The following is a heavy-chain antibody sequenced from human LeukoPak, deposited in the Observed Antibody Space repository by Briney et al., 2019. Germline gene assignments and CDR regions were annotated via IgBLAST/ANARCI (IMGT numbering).Heavy chain of an antibody. CDR1: GGTFSSYA. CDR2: IIPIFGTA. Sequence: SVKVSCKASGGTFSSYAISWVRQAPGQGLEWMGGIIPIFGTANYAQKFQGRVTITADKSTSTAYMELSSLRSEDTAVYYCARKMYYYGSGSWDYGMDVWGKGTTVTVSS. CDR3: ARKMYYYGSGSWDYGMDV. D-gene: IGHD3-10*01. J-gene: IGHJ6*04. V-gene: IGHV1-69*06.